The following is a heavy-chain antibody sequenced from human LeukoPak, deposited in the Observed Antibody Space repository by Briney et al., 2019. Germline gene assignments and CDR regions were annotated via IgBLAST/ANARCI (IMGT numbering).Heavy chain of an antibody. CDR1: GGSISSYY. D-gene: IGHD5-24*01. CDR3: ARHNGDGQSFLFDY. Sequence: SETLSLTCTVSGGSISSYYWSWIRQPPGKGLEWIGYIYYSGRSNYNPSLRSRVTISVDTSRNQFSLKLSSVTAADTAVYYCARHNGDGQSFLFDYWGQGTLVTVSS. CDR2: IYYSGRS. V-gene: IGHV4-59*08. J-gene: IGHJ4*02.